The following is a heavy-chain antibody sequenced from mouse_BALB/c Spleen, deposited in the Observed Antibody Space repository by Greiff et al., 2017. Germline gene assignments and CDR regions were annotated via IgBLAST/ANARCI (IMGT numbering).Heavy chain of an antibody. CDR2: INPSNGRT. V-gene: IGHV1S81*02. J-gene: IGHJ1*01. D-gene: IGHD1-2*01. CDR1: GYTFTSYW. CDR3: ARPYGYVWYFDD. Sequence: QVQLQQPGAELVKPGASVKLSCKASGYTFTSYWMHWVKQRPGQGLEWIGEINPSNGRTNYNEKFKSKATLTVDKSSSTAYMQLSSLTSEDSAVYYCARPYGYVWYFDDWGAGTTVTVSS.